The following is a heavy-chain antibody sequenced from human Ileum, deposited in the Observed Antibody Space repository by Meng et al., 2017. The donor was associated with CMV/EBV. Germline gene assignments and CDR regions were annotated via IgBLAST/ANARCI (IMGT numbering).Heavy chain of an antibody. Sequence: GSLRLSCAVYSESFSGYYYIWIRQPPGKGLEWIGEINQSGSTHYNPSLESRVTISEYTLKNQFSLRLSSVTAADTAVYYFVRGPTLSSDIAPRYPFYWGHGKLV. D-gene: IGHD5-12*01. CDR3: VRGPTLSSDIAPRYPFY. CDR1: SESFSGYY. CDR2: INQSGST. V-gene: IGHV4-34*01. J-gene: IGHJ4*01.